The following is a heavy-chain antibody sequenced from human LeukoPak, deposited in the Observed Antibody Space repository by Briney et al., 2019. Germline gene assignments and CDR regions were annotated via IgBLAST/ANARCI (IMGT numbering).Heavy chain of an antibody. J-gene: IGHJ3*02. CDR1: GFTFSSYA. CDR3: ARGSDYYDSSGIPQAFDI. Sequence: GESLRLSCAASGFTFSSYAMSWIRQAPGKGLEWVSYISSSSSYTNYADSVKGRFTISRDNAKNSLYLQMNSLRAEDTAVYYCARGSDYYDSSGIPQAFDIWGQGTMVTVSS. CDR2: ISSSSSYT. V-gene: IGHV3-11*06. D-gene: IGHD3-22*01.